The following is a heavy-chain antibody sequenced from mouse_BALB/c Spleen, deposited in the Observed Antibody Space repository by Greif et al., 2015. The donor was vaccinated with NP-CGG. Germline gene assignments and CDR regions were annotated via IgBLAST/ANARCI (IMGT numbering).Heavy chain of an antibody. CDR3: AREDYYGSSQSLYAMDY. Sequence: EVKLMESGGGLVKPGGSLKLSCAASGFTFSSYAMSWVRQTPEKRLEWVATISSGGSYTYYPDSVKGRFTISRDNAKNTLYLQMSSLRSEDTAMYYCAREDYYGSSQSLYAMDYWGQGTSVTVSS. J-gene: IGHJ4*01. D-gene: IGHD1-1*01. CDR2: ISSGGSYT. CDR1: GFTFSSYA. V-gene: IGHV5-9-1*01.